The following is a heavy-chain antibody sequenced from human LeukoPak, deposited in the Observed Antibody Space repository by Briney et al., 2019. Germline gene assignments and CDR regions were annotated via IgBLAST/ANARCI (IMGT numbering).Heavy chain of an antibody. D-gene: IGHD6-13*01. Sequence: SETLSLTRTVSGGSISSYYWSWIRQPAGKGLEWIGRIYTSGSTNYNPSLKSRVTMSVDTSRNQFSLKLSSVTAADTAVYYCARDVGSSSWYAKPQNWFDPWGQGTLVTVSS. CDR3: ARDVGSSSWYAKPQNWFDP. CDR2: IYTSGST. V-gene: IGHV4-4*07. J-gene: IGHJ5*02. CDR1: GGSISSYY.